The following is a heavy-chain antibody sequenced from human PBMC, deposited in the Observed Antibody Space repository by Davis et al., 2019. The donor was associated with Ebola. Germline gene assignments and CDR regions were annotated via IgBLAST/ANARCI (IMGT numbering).Heavy chain of an antibody. CDR2: LGTSADT. Sequence: GESLKISCAASGFIFRNFVMRWVSQAPGKGREWVSPLGTSADTYYADSVKGRFTISRDNSRNTLYLQMNCLRVEDTAIYYCAKDTSKIWFDIWGQGTMVTVSS. J-gene: IGHJ3*02. V-gene: IGHV3-23*01. D-gene: IGHD1-26*01. CDR1: GFIFRNFV. CDR3: AKDTSKIWFDI.